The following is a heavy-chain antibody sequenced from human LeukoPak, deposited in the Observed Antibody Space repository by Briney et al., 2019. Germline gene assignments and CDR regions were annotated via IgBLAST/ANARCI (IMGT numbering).Heavy chain of an antibody. Sequence: PSETLSLTCSVSGGSISSDYWTWIRQSPGKGLEWIGYIYYSGSTNYNPPLKSRVTISVDTSKNQFSLKLSSVTAADTAVYYCARDSRGGYYYGSGSYQYYYYMDVWGKGTTVTISS. D-gene: IGHD3-10*01. J-gene: IGHJ6*03. CDR3: ARDSRGGYYYGSGSYQYYYYMDV. V-gene: IGHV4-59*01. CDR1: GGSISSDY. CDR2: IYYSGST.